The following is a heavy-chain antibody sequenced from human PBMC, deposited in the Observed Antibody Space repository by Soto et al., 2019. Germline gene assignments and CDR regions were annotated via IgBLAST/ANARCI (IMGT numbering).Heavy chain of an antibody. Sequence: QVQLVQSGAEVKKPGASVKVSCKASGYTFTSYDINWVRQATGQGLEWMGWMNPNSGNTGYAQKFQGRVTMTRNTSISTAYMELSRLRSEDTAVYYGARGMIYNWKSGGYFDYWGQGTLVTVSS. V-gene: IGHV1-8*01. CDR1: GYTFTSYD. D-gene: IGHD1-20*01. CDR2: MNPNSGNT. J-gene: IGHJ4*02. CDR3: ARGMIYNWKSGGYFDY.